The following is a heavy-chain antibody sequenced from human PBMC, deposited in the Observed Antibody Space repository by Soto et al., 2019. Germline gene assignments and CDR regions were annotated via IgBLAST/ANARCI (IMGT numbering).Heavy chain of an antibody. Sequence: SETLSLTCAVSGGFTSTNNWWSWVRQPPGKGLEWIGDAYHSGSTEYNPSLKSRVSISVDKSKNQIPLKLTSATAADTAVYYCARSPPSSYYGGSGTFDYWGQGTLVTVSS. CDR1: GGFTSTNNW. D-gene: IGHD3-10*01. J-gene: IGHJ4*02. V-gene: IGHV4-4*02. CDR3: ARSPPSSYYGGSGTFDY. CDR2: AYHSGST.